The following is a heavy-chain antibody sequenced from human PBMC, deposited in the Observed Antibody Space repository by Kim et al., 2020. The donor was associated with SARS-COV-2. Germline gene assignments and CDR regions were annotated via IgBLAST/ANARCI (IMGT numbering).Heavy chain of an antibody. Sequence: GGSLRLPCAASGFTFSGSAMHWVRQASGKGLEWVGRIRSKANSYATAYAASVKGRFTISRDDSKNTAYLQMNSLKTEDTAVYYCTRRSSSSWEDFDYWGQGTLVTVSS. D-gene: IGHD6-13*01. CDR1: GFTFSGSA. V-gene: IGHV3-73*01. J-gene: IGHJ4*02. CDR3: TRRSSSSWEDFDY. CDR2: IRSKANSYAT.